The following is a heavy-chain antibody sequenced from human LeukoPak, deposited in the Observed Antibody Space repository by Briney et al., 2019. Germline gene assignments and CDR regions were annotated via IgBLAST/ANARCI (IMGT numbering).Heavy chain of an antibody. V-gene: IGHV1-8*01. Sequence: ASVTVSCTASGYTFTSYDINWVRQATGQGLEWMGWMNPNSGNTGYAQKFQGRVTMTRNTSISTAYMELSSLRSEDTAVYYCARDYVLRFLEWLTDYYGMDVWGQGTTVTVSS. D-gene: IGHD3-3*01. CDR1: GYTFTSYD. CDR2: MNPNSGNT. CDR3: ARDYVLRFLEWLTDYYGMDV. J-gene: IGHJ6*02.